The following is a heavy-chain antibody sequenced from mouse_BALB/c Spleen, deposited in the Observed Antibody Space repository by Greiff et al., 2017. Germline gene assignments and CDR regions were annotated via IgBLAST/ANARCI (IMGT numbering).Heavy chain of an antibody. J-gene: IGHJ4*01. CDR3: AREEGDAMDY. CDR1: GYAFSSSW. CDR2: IYPGDGDT. Sequence: QVQLQQSGPELVKPGASVKISCKASGYAFSSSWMNWVKQRPGQGLEWIGRIYPGDGDTNYNGKFKGKATLTADKSSSTAYMQLSSLTSVDSAVYFCAREEGDAMDYWGQGTSVTVSS. V-gene: IGHV1-82*01.